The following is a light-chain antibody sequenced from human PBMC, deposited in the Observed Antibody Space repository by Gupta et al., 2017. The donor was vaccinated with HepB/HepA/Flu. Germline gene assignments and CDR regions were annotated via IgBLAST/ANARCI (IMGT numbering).Light chain of an antibody. Sequence: DIQMTQSPSSVSASVGDRVTITCRASQAINSWLAWYQQKPGKAPKVLIYDASSLQSGVPSRFSGSGFGTDFTLTISSRQPEDFASYYCQEANSFPPPTFGQGTKVEI. V-gene: IGKV1-12*01. J-gene: IGKJ2*01. CDR1: QAINSW. CDR3: QEANSFPPPT. CDR2: DAS.